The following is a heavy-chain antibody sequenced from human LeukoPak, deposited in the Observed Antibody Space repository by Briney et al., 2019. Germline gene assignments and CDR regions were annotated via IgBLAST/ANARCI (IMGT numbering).Heavy chain of an antibody. CDR2: ISYDGRNK. Sequence: GGSLRLSCAASGLTFSSYWMSWVRQAPGKGLEWVAVISYDGRNKYYTDSVKGRFPISRDNSKNTLYLQMNSLRAEDTAVYYCARNFNHFDYWGQGTLVTVSS. CDR3: ARNFNHFDY. D-gene: IGHD1-14*01. J-gene: IGHJ4*02. CDR1: GLTFSSYW. V-gene: IGHV3-30*03.